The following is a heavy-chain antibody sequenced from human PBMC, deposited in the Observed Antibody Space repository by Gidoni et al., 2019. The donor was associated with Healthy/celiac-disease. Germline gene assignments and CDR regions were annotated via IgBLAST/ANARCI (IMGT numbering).Heavy chain of an antibody. J-gene: IGHJ4*02. CDR1: GSTFSSYA. CDR3: ASRYYDFWSGYDY. V-gene: IGHV3-23*01. D-gene: IGHD3-3*01. CDR2: ISGSGGST. Sequence: EVQLLESGGGLVQPGGPLRLSCAASGSTFSSYAMSWVRQAPGKGLEWVSAISGSGGSTYYADSVKGRFTISRDNSKNTLYLQMNSLRAEDTAVYYCASRYYDFWSGYDYWGQGTLVTVSS.